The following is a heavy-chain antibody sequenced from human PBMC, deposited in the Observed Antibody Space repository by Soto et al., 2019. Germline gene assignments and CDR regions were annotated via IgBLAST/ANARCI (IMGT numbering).Heavy chain of an antibody. CDR2: VNPSGGST. CDR3: ASRNWNYYFDSSGYYPDY. V-gene: IGHV1-46*01. J-gene: IGHJ4*02. CDR1: GYTFTSYY. Sequence: QVQLVQSGAEVKKPGASVKVSCKASGYTFTSYYMHWVRQAPGQGLEWMGIVNPSGGSTSYAQKFPGRVTMTRDTSTRTVYMELRSLRSEATAVYYRASRNWNYYFDSSGYYPDYWGQGTLVTVSS. D-gene: IGHD3-22*01.